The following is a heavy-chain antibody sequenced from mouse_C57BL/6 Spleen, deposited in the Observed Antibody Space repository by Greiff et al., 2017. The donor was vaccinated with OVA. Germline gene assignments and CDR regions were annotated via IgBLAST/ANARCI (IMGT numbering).Heavy chain of an antibody. D-gene: IGHD2-4*01. CDR3: ARGADYDGYYFDY. J-gene: IGHJ2*01. Sequence: VQLQQSGAELARPGASVKMSCKASGYTFTSYTMHWVKQRPGQGLEWIGYINPSSGYTKYNQKFKDKATLTADKSSSTAYMQLSSLPSEDSAVYYCARGADYDGYYFDYWGQGTTLTVSS. CDR2: INPSSGYT. V-gene: IGHV1-4*01. CDR1: GYTFTSYT.